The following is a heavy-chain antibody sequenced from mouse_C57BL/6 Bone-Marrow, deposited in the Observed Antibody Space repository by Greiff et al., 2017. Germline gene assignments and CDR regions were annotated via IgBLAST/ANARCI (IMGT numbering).Heavy chain of an antibody. D-gene: IGHD1-1*02. J-gene: IGHJ1*03. CDR1: GYTFTSYW. Sequence: QVQLQQPGAELVKPGASVKLSCKASGYTFTSYWMNWVKQRPGRGLEWIGRIDPTSGGTKYNEKFKSKATLTVDKPSSTAYMQLSSLTSEDSAVYYFAHGSYFYWYFAVWGTGTTVTVSS. CDR3: AHGSYFYWYFAV. CDR2: IDPTSGGT. V-gene: IGHV1-72*01.